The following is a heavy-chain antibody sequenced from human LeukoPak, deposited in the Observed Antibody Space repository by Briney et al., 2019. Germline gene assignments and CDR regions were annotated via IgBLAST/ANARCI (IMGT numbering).Heavy chain of an antibody. V-gene: IGHV3-66*01. J-gene: IGHJ6*02. D-gene: IGHD5-24*01. CDR3: ARDAQAGTRNYYYYGMDV. Sequence: QSGGSLRLSCAASGFTFSSYAMSWVRQAPGKGLEWVSVIYSGGSTFYADSVKGRFTISRDNSKNTLYLQMNSLRAEDTAVYYCARDAQAGTRNYYYYGMDVWGQGTTVTVSS. CDR2: IYSGGST. CDR1: GFTFSSYA.